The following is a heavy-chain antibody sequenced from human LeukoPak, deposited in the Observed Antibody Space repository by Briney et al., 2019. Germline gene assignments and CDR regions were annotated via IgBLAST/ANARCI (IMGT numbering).Heavy chain of an antibody. CDR3: ARVPKYYDIFPLDY. CDR2: IKQDGSEK. V-gene: IGHV3-7*01. Sequence: GGPLRLPCAGSGFTFSIYWMTWVRQAPGKGREWGAKIKQDGSEKYYVDSVKGRFTTSRDNAKNSLYLQMNSLRAEDTAVYYCARVPKYYDIFPLDYWGQGTLVTVSS. J-gene: IGHJ4*02. CDR1: GFTFSIYW. D-gene: IGHD3-9*01.